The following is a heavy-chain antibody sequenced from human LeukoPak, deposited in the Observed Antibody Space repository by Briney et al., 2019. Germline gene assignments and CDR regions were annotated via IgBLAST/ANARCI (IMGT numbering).Heavy chain of an antibody. CDR1: GFTFSSYG. D-gene: IGHD5-18*01. V-gene: IGHV3-33*01. CDR2: IWYDGSNK. J-gene: IGHJ6*03. Sequence: GRSPRLSCAASGFTFSSYGMHWVRQAPGKGLEWVAVIWYDGSNKYYADSVKGRFTISRDNSKNTLYLQMNSLRAEDTAVYYCARWVRGLTSYGTNYYYYMDVWGRGTTVTVSS. CDR3: ARWVRGLTSYGTNYYYYMDV.